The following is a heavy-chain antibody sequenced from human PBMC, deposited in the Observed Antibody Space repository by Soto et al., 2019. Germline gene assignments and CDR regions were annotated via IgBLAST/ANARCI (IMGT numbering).Heavy chain of an antibody. D-gene: IGHD3-3*01. V-gene: IGHV1-18*04. CDR1: SYTFTSYG. CDR2: ISAYNGNT. Sequence: QVQLVQSGAEVKKPGSSVKVSCKASSYTFTSYGVSWVRQAPGQGLEWMGWISAYNGNTNYAQKLQGRGTMTTDTSTSTAYLELRSLISDDTAVYYCAREGQWSGYPNFDYWGQGTLVTVSS. CDR3: AREGQWSGYPNFDY. J-gene: IGHJ4*02.